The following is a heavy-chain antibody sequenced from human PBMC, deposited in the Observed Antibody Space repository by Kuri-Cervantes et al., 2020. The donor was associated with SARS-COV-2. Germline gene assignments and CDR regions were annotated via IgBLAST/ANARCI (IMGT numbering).Heavy chain of an antibody. CDR1: GFSFDDYA. CDR3: AKVVGGGLNYDYGMDV. D-gene: IGHD4-23*01. Sequence: GGSLRLSCAASGFSFDDYAMRWVWQAPGKGLEWVSAISWNSGTINYADSVNGRVTISRDNAKNSLYLQMNSLRPEDTALYYCAKVVGGGLNYDYGMDVWGQGTTVTVSS. CDR2: ISWNSGTI. J-gene: IGHJ6*02. V-gene: IGHV3-9*01.